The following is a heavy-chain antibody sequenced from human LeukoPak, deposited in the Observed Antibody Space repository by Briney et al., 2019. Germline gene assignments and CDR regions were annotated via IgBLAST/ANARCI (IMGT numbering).Heavy chain of an antibody. CDR3: AIQSSADYYDSSGYLFDY. D-gene: IGHD3-22*01. V-gene: IGHV4-39*01. J-gene: IGHJ4*02. CDR1: GGSISSSSYY. Sequence: SETLSLTCTVSGGSISSSSYYWGWIRQPPGKGLEWIGSIYYSGSTYYNPSLKSRVTISVDTSKNQFSLELSSVTAADTAAYYCAIQSSADYYDSSGYLFDYWGQGTLVTVSS. CDR2: IYYSGST.